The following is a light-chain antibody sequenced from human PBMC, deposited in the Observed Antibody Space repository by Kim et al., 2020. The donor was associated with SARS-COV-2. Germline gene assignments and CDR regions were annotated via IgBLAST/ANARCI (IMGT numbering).Light chain of an antibody. CDR1: ALPEKQ. V-gene: IGLV3-25*03. Sequence: PGQTTRITCSGDALPEKQTDWYQQKSGRAPLLLIYKDSERPSGIPGRFSGSSSGTTVTLTISGVQAEDDADYYCQSADGSGTYVFGTGTKVTVL. J-gene: IGLJ1*01. CDR3: QSADGSGTYV. CDR2: KDS.